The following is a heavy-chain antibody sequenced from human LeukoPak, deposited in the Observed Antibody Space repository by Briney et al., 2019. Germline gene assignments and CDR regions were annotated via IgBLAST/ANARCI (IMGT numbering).Heavy chain of an antibody. D-gene: IGHD2-15*01. CDR2: VIPILGIA. Sequence: SVKVSCKASGGTFSNCAVSWVRQAPGQGLEWMGRVIPILGIADYAQRFQGRVTITADKSASTAYMELSSLRSEDTAVYYCAREVVVVVAAREGLDYWGQGTLVTVSS. J-gene: IGHJ4*02. V-gene: IGHV1-69*04. CDR1: GGTFSNCA. CDR3: AREVVVVVAAREGLDY.